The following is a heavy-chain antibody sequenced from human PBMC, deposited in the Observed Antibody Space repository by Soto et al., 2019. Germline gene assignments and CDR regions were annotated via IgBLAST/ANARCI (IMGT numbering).Heavy chain of an antibody. CDR2: IIPLFGTA. D-gene: IGHD3-22*01. Sequence: SVKVSCKASGGTFSTYTMTWVRQAPGQGLEWMGGIIPLFGTANYAQKFQGRVTITADESTSTVYMELSSLRSEDTAVYYCARSQDSSGYWNNCFDPWGQGTLVTVSS. V-gene: IGHV1-69*13. CDR1: GGTFSTYT. CDR3: ARSQDSSGYWNNCFDP. J-gene: IGHJ5*02.